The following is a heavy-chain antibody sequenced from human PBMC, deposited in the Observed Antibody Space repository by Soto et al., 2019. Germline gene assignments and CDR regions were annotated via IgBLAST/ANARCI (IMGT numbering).Heavy chain of an antibody. Sequence: PGGSLRLSCAASGFTLSDYYMSWIRQAPGKGLEWVSYISSSGSTIYYADSVKDRFTISRDNAKNSLYLQMNSLRAEDTAVYYCAREGGDPYYYHYYMDVWGKGTTVTVSS. V-gene: IGHV3-11*01. D-gene: IGHD3-10*01. CDR3: AREGGDPYYYHYYMDV. CDR1: GFTLSDYY. CDR2: ISSSGSTI. J-gene: IGHJ6*03.